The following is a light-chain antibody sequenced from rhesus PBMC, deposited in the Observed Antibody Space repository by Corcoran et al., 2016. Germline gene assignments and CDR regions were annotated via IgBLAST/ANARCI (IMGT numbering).Light chain of an antibody. CDR2: GAS. J-gene: IGKJ2*01. CDR3: QQYSNWPYS. Sequence: EIVMTQSPATLSLSPGERATFSCRASQSVSSNLAWYQQKPGQAPRLLLYGASRRATGIPDRVSGSGYGTDFTLTISSLEPEDFAVYYCQQYSNWPYSFGQGTKVEIK. V-gene: IGKV3-42*03. CDR1: QSVSSN.